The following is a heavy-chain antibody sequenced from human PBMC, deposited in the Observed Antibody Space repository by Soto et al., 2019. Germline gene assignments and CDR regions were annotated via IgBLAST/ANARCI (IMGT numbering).Heavy chain of an antibody. CDR2: IYHSGNT. V-gene: IGHV4-39*01. Sequence: NPSETLSLTCSVSGASVNSGSYYWGWIRQPPGKGLEWIGSIYHSGNTYYNPSLKGRVTMLVDTSKNQFSLKLNSVTASDTAVYYCARLGDRYGVGPNNWFDPWGQGTLVTVSS. D-gene: IGHD3-10*01. J-gene: IGHJ5*02. CDR1: GASVNSGSYY. CDR3: ARLGDRYGVGPNNWFDP.